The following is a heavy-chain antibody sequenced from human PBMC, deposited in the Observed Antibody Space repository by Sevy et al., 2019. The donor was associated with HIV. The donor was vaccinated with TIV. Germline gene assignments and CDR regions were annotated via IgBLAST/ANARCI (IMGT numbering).Heavy chain of an antibody. D-gene: IGHD2-21*01. Sequence: GGSLRLSCAASGFVFSDHYVDWVRQAPGKGLEWVGRIRNRPNDYTTEYAASVEGRFTISRDDSRHSLYLQMNSLKTEASAVYYCVRGPNCGFGGCRQIRPYCLAVWGMGATVTVSS. J-gene: IGHJ6*03. CDR1: GFVFSDHY. V-gene: IGHV3-72*01. CDR3: VRGPNCGFGGCRQIRPYCLAV. CDR2: IRNRPNDYTT.